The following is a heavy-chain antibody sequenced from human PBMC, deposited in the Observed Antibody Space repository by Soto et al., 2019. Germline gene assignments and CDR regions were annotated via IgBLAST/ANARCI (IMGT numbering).Heavy chain of an antibody. V-gene: IGHV4-34*01. D-gene: IGHD3-10*01. CDR1: GGSFSGYY. CDR3: ARGIRLAPGRTYYFDY. J-gene: IGHJ4*02. CDR2: INHSGST. Sequence: SETLSLTCAVYGGSFSGYYWSWIRQPPGKGLEWIGEINHSGSTNYNPSLKSRVTISVDTSKNQFSLKLSSVTAADTAVYYCARGIRLAPGRTYYFDYWGQGTLVTVSS.